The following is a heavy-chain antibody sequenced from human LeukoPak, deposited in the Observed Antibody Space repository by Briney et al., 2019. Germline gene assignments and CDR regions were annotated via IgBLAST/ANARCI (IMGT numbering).Heavy chain of an antibody. CDR3: ANRPLNSGG. CDR1: GFTFSNYA. Sequence: GGSLRLSCAASGFTFSNYAMYWVRQAPGKGLEWVSDISNSGGSTNYADSVKGRFTISRDNSKNTVYLQMNSLRAEDTAVYYCANRPLNSGGWDQGTMVTVSS. CDR2: ISNSGGST. J-gene: IGHJ3*01. V-gene: IGHV3-23*01. D-gene: IGHD3-16*01.